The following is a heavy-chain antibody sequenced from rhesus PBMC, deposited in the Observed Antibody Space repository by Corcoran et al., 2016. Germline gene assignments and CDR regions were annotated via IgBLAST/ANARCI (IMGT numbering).Heavy chain of an antibody. CDR2: IGGSSGAT. V-gene: IGHV4-165*02. J-gene: IGHJ6*01. D-gene: IGHD6-13*01. Sequence: QVQLQESGPGLVKPSETLSLTCAVSGGAISGYYWNWLRQPPGQGLEGVGYIGGSSGATHSHPSPKSRGPISTDTSKNQFSLKLSSVTAADTAVYYCARSSRSCSYGLDSWGQGVVVTVSS. CDR3: ARSSRSCSYGLDS. CDR1: GGAISGYY.